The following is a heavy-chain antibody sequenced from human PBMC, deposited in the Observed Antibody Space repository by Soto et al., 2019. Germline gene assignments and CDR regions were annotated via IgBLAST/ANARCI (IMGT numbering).Heavy chain of an antibody. V-gene: IGHV3-21*01. CDR2: ISSSSSYI. CDR1: GFTFSSYS. Sequence: GGSLRLSCAASGFTFSSYSMNWVRQAPGKGLEWVSSISSSSSYIYYADSVKGRFTISRDNAKNSLYLQMNSLRAEDTAVYYCARDNTISILRLAALYFDYWGQGTLVTVSS. CDR3: ARDNTISILRLAALYFDY. J-gene: IGHJ4*02. D-gene: IGHD4-17*01.